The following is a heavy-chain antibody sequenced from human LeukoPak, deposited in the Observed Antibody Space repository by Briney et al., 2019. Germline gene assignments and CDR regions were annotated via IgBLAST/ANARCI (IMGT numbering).Heavy chain of an antibody. D-gene: IGHD3-10*01. Sequence: GASVKVSCKASGYTFTSYDINWVRQATGQGLEWMGWMNPNSSNTGYAQKFQGRVTMTRNTSISTAYMELSSLRSEDTAVYYCARGRYYGSGSYYKNWFDPWGQGTLVTVSS. CDR3: ARGRYYGSGSYYKNWFDP. CDR1: GYTFTSYD. CDR2: MNPNSSNT. J-gene: IGHJ5*02. V-gene: IGHV1-8*01.